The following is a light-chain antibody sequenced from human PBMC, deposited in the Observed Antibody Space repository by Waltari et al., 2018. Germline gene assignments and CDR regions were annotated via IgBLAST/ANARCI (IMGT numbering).Light chain of an antibody. Sequence: EIVLTQSPGTLSLSPGERATLSCRTSQRVSTTFLSWYQQKPGQAPRLLIYGAYNRATGIPDRFSGSGSGTDFTLTISRLEPEDFAVFYCQQYDASPPMYTFGQGTTLEIK. CDR3: QQYDASPPMYT. CDR2: GAY. V-gene: IGKV3-20*01. CDR1: QRVSTTF. J-gene: IGKJ2*01.